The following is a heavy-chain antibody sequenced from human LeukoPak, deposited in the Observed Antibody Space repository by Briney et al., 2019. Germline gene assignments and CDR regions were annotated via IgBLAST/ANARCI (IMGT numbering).Heavy chain of an antibody. V-gene: IGHV3-7*01. D-gene: IGHD1-26*01. CDR3: ARDRGSQSMDV. Sequence: GGSLRLSCAASGFSFSNYWMSWVRQAPGKGLEWVAHIKQDGSEENYLDSVKGRVTISRDNAKNSLYLQMNSLRVEDTAVYYCARDRGSQSMDVWGQGTTVTVSS. CDR1: GFSFSNYW. CDR2: IKQDGSEE. J-gene: IGHJ6*02.